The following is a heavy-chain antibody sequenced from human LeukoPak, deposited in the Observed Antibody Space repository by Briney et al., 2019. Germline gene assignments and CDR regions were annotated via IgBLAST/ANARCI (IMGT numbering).Heavy chain of an antibody. CDR3: ARRAGAYSHPYDY. CDR1: GFTFNNYA. CDR2: ITGSGYST. Sequence: GGSLRLSCEASGFTFNNYAMTWVRQAPGKGLEWVSSITGSGYSTDSAESVKGRFTISRDNSKNTLYLQMNSLRAEDTAVYYCARRAGAYSHPYDYWGQGTLVTVSS. D-gene: IGHD4/OR15-4a*01. V-gene: IGHV3-23*01. J-gene: IGHJ4*02.